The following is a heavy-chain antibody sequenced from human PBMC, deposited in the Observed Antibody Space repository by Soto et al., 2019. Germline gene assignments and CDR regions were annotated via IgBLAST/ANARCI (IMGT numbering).Heavy chain of an antibody. CDR3: AVKGYSSSWYDAFDI. Sequence: SETLSLTCAVYGGSFSGYYWSWIRQPPGKGLEWIGEINHSGSTNYNPSLKSRVTISVDTSKNQFSLKLSSVTAADTAVYYCAVKGYSSSWYDAFDIWGRGTMVTVSS. CDR2: INHSGST. V-gene: IGHV4-34*01. CDR1: GGSFSGYY. D-gene: IGHD6-13*01. J-gene: IGHJ3*02.